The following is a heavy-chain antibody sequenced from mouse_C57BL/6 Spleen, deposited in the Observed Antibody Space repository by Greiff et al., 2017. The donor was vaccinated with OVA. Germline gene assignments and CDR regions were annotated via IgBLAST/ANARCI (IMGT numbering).Heavy chain of an antibody. Sequence: VQLKESGGGLVKPGGSLKLSCAASGFTFSSYAMSWVRQTPEKRLEWVATISDGGSYTYYPDNVKGRFTISRDNAKNNLYLQMSHLKSEDTAMYYCARDRSTMVTTYAMDYWGQGTSVTVSS. V-gene: IGHV5-4*01. CDR1: GFTFSSYA. D-gene: IGHD2-2*01. CDR3: ARDRSTMVTTYAMDY. J-gene: IGHJ4*01. CDR2: ISDGGSYT.